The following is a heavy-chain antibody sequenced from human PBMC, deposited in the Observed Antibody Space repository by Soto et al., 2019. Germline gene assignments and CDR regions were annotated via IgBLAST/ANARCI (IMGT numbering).Heavy chain of an antibody. CDR2: ISYDGNTE. Sequence: QVQLVESGGGVVQPERSLRLSCAASGFTFSTYGMHWVRQAPGKGLEWVAVISYDGNTEYYADSVKGRLTISRDNSKNTLYLQMSSLRAEDTAVYYCAKNKGANYDFWSGPEYWGQGTLVTVSS. J-gene: IGHJ4*02. V-gene: IGHV3-30*18. CDR3: AKNKGANYDFWSGPEY. D-gene: IGHD3-3*01. CDR1: GFTFSTYG.